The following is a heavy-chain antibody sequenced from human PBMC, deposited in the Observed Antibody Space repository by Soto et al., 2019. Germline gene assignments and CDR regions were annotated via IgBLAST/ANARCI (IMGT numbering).Heavy chain of an antibody. V-gene: IGHV3-74*01. CDR2: INGDGSAT. CDR3: TRGWLEWLSRQPPNAY. Sequence: EVQLLESGGGLVQPGGSLRLSCAASGFSFSNHWMHWVRQAPGEGLECVARINGDGSATSYADPVKGRFTISRDNAKNTLYLEMSSMRVDDTAVYYFTRGWLEWLSRQPPNAYWGQGTLLTVSS. CDR1: GFSFSNHW. D-gene: IGHD3-3*01. J-gene: IGHJ1*01.